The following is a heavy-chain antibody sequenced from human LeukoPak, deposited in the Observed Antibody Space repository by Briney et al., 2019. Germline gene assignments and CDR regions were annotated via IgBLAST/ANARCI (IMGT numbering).Heavy chain of an antibody. J-gene: IGHJ4*02. CDR2: ISGSGDSA. V-gene: IGHV3-23*01. CDR3: AKDLARASFSGGSCYPFDY. D-gene: IGHD2-15*01. Sequence: GGSLRLSCAASGFTFSSYAMSWVRQAPGKGLEWVSVISGSGDSADYADSVKGRFTISRDNSKNTLYLQMNSLRAEDTAVYSCAKDLARASFSGGSCYPFDYWGQGTLVTVSS. CDR1: GFTFSSYA.